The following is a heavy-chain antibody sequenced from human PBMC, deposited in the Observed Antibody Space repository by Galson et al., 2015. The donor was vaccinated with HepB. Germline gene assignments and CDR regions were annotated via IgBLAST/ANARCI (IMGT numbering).Heavy chain of an antibody. CDR1: GGSFSGYY. CDR3: GGRHFPRAFDI. V-gene: IGHV4-34*01. Sequence: SETLSLTCAVYGGSFSGYYWSWIRQPPGKGLEWIGEINHSGSTNYNPSLKSRVTISVDTSKNQFSLKLTSMTAADTAVYYCGGRHFPRAFDIWGQGTMVTVSS. J-gene: IGHJ3*02. CDR2: INHSGST.